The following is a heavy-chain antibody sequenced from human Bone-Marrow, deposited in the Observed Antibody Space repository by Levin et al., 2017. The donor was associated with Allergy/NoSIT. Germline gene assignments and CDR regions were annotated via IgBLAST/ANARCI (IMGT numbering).Heavy chain of an antibody. J-gene: IGHJ4*02. Sequence: PSETLSLTCAVSNYSISSGFHWGWIRQPPGKGLEWIGSIDQSGNTYYNPSLKSRVTISVDTSKNQFSLRLTSVSAADTAVYYCARNLGYCSGDGCYYYFDYWGQGTLVTVSS. CDR2: IDQSGNT. CDR3: ARNLGYCSGDGCYYYFDY. D-gene: IGHD2-15*01. CDR1: NYSISSGFH. V-gene: IGHV4-38-2*01.